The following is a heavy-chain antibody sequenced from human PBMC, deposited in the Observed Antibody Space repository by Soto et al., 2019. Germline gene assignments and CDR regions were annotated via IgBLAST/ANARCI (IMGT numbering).Heavy chain of an antibody. D-gene: IGHD2-2*01. V-gene: IGHV2-26*01. Sequence: QVTLKEAGPVLVKPTETLTLTCTVSGFSLSNPRMGVAWIRQPPGKALEWLAHILSNDGKSYNTSLNSRLTISKYPSKSQVVLTMTNMDPVDTATYYCARIQLPASYFYYMDVWGKGTTVTVSS. J-gene: IGHJ6*03. CDR3: ARIQLPASYFYYMDV. CDR2: ILSNDGK. CDR1: GFSLSNPRMG.